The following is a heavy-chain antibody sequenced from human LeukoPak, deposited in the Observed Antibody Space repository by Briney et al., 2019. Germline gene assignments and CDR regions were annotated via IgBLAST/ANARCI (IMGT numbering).Heavy chain of an antibody. CDR2: FDPEDGET. Sequence: ASVKVSCKVSGYTLTELSMHWVRQPPGKGLEWMGGFDPEDGETIYAQKFQGRVTMTEDTSTDTAYMELSSLRSEDTAVYYCATGIRCSSTSCSIYDYWGQGTLVTVSS. V-gene: IGHV1-24*01. J-gene: IGHJ4*02. CDR1: GYTLTELS. CDR3: ATGIRCSSTSCSIYDY. D-gene: IGHD2-2*01.